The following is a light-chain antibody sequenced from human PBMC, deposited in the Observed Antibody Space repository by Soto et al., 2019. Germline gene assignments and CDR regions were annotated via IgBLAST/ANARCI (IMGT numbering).Light chain of an antibody. CDR2: LGS. J-gene: IGKJ5*01. CDR1: QSLLHGNGYNY. CDR3: MQALQTPIT. V-gene: IGKV2-28*01. Sequence: DIVVTQSPVYLPVTPGERASIACRCSQSLLHGNGYNYLDWYLQKPGQSPQLLIYLGSNRASGVPDRFSGSGSGTDFTLKISRVEAEDVGVYYCMQALQTPITFGQGTRLEIK.